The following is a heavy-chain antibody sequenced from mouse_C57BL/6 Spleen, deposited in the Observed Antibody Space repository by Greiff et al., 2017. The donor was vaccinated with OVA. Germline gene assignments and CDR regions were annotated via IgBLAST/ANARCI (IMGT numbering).Heavy chain of an antibody. V-gene: IGHV1-82*01. CDR1: GYSFSSSW. J-gene: IGHJ2*01. D-gene: IGHD1-1*01. CDR3: ASGEISFITAVYFDY. CDR2: VYPGDGDT. Sequence: QVQLQQSGPELVKPGASVKISCKASGYSFSSSWLNWVKQRPGKGLEWIGRVYPGDGDTNYNGKFKGQTTLTADKSSSTAYMQLSSLTSEDSAVYVCASGEISFITAVYFDYWGQGTTLTVSS.